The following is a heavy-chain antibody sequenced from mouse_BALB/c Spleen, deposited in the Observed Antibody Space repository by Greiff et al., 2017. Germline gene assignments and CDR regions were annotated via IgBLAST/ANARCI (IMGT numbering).Heavy chain of an antibody. CDR2: IDTSDSYT. J-gene: IGHJ4*01. V-gene: IGHV1-69*01. Sequence: VQLQQPGAELVMPGASVKMSCKASGYTFTDYWMHWVKQRPGQGLEWIGAIDTSDSYTSYNQKFKGKATLTVDESSSTAYMQLSSLTSEDSAVYYCARSGNYIGAMDYWGQGTSVTVSS. CDR1: GYTFTDYW. CDR3: ARSGNYIGAMDY. D-gene: IGHD2-1*01.